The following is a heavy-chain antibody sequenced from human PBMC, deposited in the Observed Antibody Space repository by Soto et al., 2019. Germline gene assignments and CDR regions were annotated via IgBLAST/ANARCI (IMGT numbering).Heavy chain of an antibody. Sequence: GGSLRLSCAASGFTFSSYGMHWVRQAPGKGLEWVAVIWYDGSNKYYADSVKGRFTISRDNSKNTLYLQMNSLRAEDTAVYYCAKDAVLMVYAGHFDYWGQGTLVTVSS. D-gene: IGHD2-8*01. V-gene: IGHV3-30*02. CDR3: AKDAVLMVYAGHFDY. CDR1: GFTFSSYG. J-gene: IGHJ4*02. CDR2: IWYDGSNK.